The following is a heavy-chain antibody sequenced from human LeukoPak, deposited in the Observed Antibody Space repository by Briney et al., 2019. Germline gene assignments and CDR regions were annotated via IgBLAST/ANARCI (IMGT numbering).Heavy chain of an antibody. V-gene: IGHV7-4-1*02. CDR3: ARALYYYDSSGYYFINWFDP. J-gene: IGHJ5*02. D-gene: IGHD3-22*01. CDR2: INTNTGNP. CDR1: GYTFTSYA. Sequence: GASVKVSCKASGYTFTSYAMNWVRQAPGQGLEWMGWINTNTGNPTYAQGFTGRFVFSLDTSVSTAYLQISSLKAEDTAVYYCARALYYYDSSGYYFINWFDPWGQGTLVTVSS.